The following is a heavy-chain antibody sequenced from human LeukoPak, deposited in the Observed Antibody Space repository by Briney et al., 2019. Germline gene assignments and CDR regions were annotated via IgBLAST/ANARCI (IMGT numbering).Heavy chain of an antibody. CDR3: ARELCSGGSCYFLGIDY. V-gene: IGHV3-48*03. J-gene: IGHJ4*02. D-gene: IGHD2-15*01. CDR1: GFPFSSYE. CDR2: ISSSGSTI. Sequence: GGSLRLSCAASGFPFSSYEMSWVRQAPGKGLEWVSYISSSGSTIYYADSVKGRFTISRDNAKNSLYLQMNSLRAEDTAVYYCARELCSGGSCYFLGIDYWGQGTLVTVSS.